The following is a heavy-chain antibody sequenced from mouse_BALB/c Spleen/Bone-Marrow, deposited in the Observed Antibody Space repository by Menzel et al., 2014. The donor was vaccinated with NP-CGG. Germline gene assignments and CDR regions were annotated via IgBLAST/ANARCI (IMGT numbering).Heavy chain of an antibody. J-gene: IGHJ4*01. D-gene: IGHD1-1*01. Sequence: VQLKQSGGGLVQPGGSLKLSCAASGFDFXRYWMGWVRQAPGRGLKWIGEINPESSTINYTPSLKDKFIISRDNAKNAPYLQMSKVRSEDTALYFCARLGYYGMMAYWGQGTSVTVSS. CDR2: INPESSTI. CDR3: ARLGYYGMMAY. V-gene: IGHV4-1*02. CDR1: GFDFXRYW.